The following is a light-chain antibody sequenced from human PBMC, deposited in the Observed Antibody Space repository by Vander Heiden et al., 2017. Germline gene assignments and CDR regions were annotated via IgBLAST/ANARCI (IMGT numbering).Light chain of an antibody. Sequence: QPVLTHSSSASASLGSSVKLTCTLSSGPSSYIIAWHQQQPGKAPRYLMKLEGSGSYNKGSGVPDRFSGSSSGADRYLTISNLQAEDEADYYCETWDSNTWVFGGGTKLTVL. J-gene: IGLJ3*02. CDR2: LEGSGSY. V-gene: IGLV4-60*03. CDR3: ETWDSNTWV. CDR1: SGPSSYI.